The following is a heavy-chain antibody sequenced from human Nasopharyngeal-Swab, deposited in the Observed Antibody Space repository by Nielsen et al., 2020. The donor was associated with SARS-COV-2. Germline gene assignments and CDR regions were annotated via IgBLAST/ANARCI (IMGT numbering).Heavy chain of an antibody. J-gene: IGHJ6*02. CDR1: GYTFTGYY. CDR3: ARKEATAMEELYYYGMDV. Sequence: ASVKVSCKASGYTFTGYYMHWVRQAPGQGLEWMGWINPNSSGTNYAQKFQGRVTMTRDTSISTAYMELSRLRSDDTAVYYCARKEATAMEELYYYGMDVWGQGTTVTVSS. V-gene: IGHV1-2*02. CDR2: INPNSSGT. D-gene: IGHD5-18*01.